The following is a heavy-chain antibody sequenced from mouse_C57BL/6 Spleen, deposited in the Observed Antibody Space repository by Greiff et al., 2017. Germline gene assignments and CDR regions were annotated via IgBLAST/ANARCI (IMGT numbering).Heavy chain of an antibody. J-gene: IGHJ4*01. D-gene: IGHD1-1*01. Sequence: VQLKESGGGLVKPGGSLKLSCAASGFTFSDYGMHWVRQAPEKGLEWVAYISSGSSTIYYADTVKGRFTISRDNAKNTLFLQMTSLRSEDTAMYYCARSYYYGSSYNAMDYWGQGTSVTVSS. V-gene: IGHV5-17*01. CDR3: ARSYYYGSSYNAMDY. CDR2: ISSGSSTI. CDR1: GFTFSDYG.